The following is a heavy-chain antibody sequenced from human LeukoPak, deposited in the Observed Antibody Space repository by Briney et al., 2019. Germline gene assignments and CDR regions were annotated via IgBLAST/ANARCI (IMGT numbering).Heavy chain of an antibody. Sequence: GGPLRLSCAASGFTFSSYSMNWVRQAPGKGLEWVSSISSSSSYIYYADSVKGRFTISRDNAKNSLYLQMNSLRAEDTAVYYCALITMVRGVNFDYWGQGTLVTVSS. CDR1: GFTFSSYS. V-gene: IGHV3-21*01. D-gene: IGHD3-10*01. J-gene: IGHJ4*02. CDR2: ISSSSSYI. CDR3: ALITMVRGVNFDY.